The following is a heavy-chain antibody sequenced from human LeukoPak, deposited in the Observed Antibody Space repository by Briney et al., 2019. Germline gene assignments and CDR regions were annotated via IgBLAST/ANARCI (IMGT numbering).Heavy chain of an antibody. V-gene: IGHV4-38-2*02. D-gene: IGHD6-19*01. Sequence: SETLSLTCTVSGYSISSGYYWGWIRQPPGKGLEWIGSIYHSGSTYYNPSLKSRVTISVDTSKNQFSLKLSSVTAADTAVYYCAREAVSVGYFDYWGQGTLVTVSS. CDR3: AREAVSVGYFDY. CDR1: GYSISSGYY. CDR2: IYHSGST. J-gene: IGHJ4*02.